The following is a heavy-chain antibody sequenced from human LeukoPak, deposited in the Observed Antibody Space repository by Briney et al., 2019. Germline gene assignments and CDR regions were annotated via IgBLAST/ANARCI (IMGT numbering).Heavy chain of an antibody. CDR2: MNPNSGNT. CDR1: GYTFTTYN. J-gene: IGHJ6*03. CDR3: ARVSGYYYYYYYMDV. Sequence: GASVKVSCKASGYTFTTYNINWVRQAPGQGLEWMGWMNPNSGNTGYAQKFQGRVTMTRNTSISTAYMELSSLRSEDTAVYYCARVSGYYYYYYYMDVWGKGTTVTVSS. V-gene: IGHV1-8*01. D-gene: IGHD3-22*01.